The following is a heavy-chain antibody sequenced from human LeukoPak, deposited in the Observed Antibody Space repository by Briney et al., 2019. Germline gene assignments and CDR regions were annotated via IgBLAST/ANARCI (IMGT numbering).Heavy chain of an antibody. CDR3: AREVAARIFDY. V-gene: IGHV4-59*12. J-gene: IGHJ4*02. Sequence: SETLSLTCTVSGGSISNYYWSWIRQPPGKGLEWIGYIYYSGSTNYNPSLKSRVTISVDTSKNQFSLKLSSVTAADTAVYYCAREVAARIFDYWGQGTLVTVSS. D-gene: IGHD6-6*01. CDR1: GGSISNYY. CDR2: IYYSGST.